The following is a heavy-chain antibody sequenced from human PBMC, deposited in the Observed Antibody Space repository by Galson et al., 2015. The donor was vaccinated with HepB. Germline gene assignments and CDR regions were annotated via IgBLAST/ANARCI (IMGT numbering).Heavy chain of an antibody. D-gene: IGHD4-17*01. V-gene: IGHV3-21*01. CDR2: ISSNSRYI. J-gene: IGHJ4*02. Sequence: SLRLSCAASGFTFSNYSMHWVRQAPGKGLEWVSSISSNSRYIYYADSVKGRFAISRDNAKNSLSLQMNSLRAEDTAVYYCARISCDYGDCVHYFDYWGQGTLVTVSS. CDR1: GFTFSNYS. CDR3: ARISCDYGDCVHYFDY.